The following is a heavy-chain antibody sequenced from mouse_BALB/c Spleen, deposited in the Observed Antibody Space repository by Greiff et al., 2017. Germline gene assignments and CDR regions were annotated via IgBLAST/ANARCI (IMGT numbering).Heavy chain of an antibody. J-gene: IGHJ4*01. CDR1: GYTFTSYV. Sequence: EVKLQESGPELVKPGASVKMSCKASGYTFTSYVMHWVKQKPGQGLEWIGYINPYNDGTKYNEKFKGKATLTSDKSSSTAYMELSSLTSEDSAVYYCAKTRATSGYYAMDYWGQGTSVTVSS. CDR2: INPYNDGT. CDR3: AKTRATSGYYAMDY. D-gene: IGHD3-1*01. V-gene: IGHV1-14*01.